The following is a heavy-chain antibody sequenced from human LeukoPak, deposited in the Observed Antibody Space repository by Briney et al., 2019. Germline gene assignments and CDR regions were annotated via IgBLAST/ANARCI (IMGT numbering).Heavy chain of an antibody. CDR2: IYPGDSDT. V-gene: IGHV5-51*01. CDR3: ARIYSSGWYDY. D-gene: IGHD6-19*01. CDR1: GYSFTSYW. J-gene: IGHJ4*02. Sequence: GESLKISCKGSGYSFTSYWIGWVRQMPGKGLGWMGIIYPGDSDTRYSTSFQGQVTISADKSISTAYLQWSSLKASDTAMYFCARIYSSGWYDYWGQGTLVTVSS.